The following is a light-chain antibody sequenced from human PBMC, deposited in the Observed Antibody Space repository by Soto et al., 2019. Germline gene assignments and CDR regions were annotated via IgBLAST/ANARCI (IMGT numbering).Light chain of an antibody. V-gene: IGLV1-40*01. J-gene: IGLJ2*01. CDR2: GNS. Sequence: QSVLTQPPSVSGAPGQRVTISCTGSTSNIGAGYGVHWYQHLPGTAPKLLMYGNSIRPSGVPDRFSGSKSGTSASLAITGLQAEDEADYYCQSYDSSLTCVVFGGGTQLTVL. CDR1: TSNIGAGYG. CDR3: QSYDSSLTCVV.